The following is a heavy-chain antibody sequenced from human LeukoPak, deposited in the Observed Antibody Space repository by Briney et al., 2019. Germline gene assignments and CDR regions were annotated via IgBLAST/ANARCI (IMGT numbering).Heavy chain of an antibody. Sequence: GGSLRLSCAASGFTFSSYAWSWVRQAPGKGLEWVSASGSGGGTYYADSVKGRFTISRDNSKNTLYLQMNSLRAEDTAVYYCAQHNSGIGFDPWGQGTLVTVPS. CDR3: AQHNSGIGFDP. CDR1: GFTFSSYA. D-gene: IGHD6-19*01. V-gene: IGHV3-23*01. CDR2: SGSGGGT. J-gene: IGHJ5*02.